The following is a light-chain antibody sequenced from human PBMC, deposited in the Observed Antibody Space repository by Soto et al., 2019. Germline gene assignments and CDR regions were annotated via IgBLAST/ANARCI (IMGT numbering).Light chain of an antibody. CDR2: KAS. CDR3: QQYNSYPWT. J-gene: IGKJ1*01. Sequence: DIPMTQSPATLSASVGDRVTITCRSSQSISSWLAWYQQKPGKAPKIMIYKASSLESGVPSRFSGSGSGTEFTLTISSLQPDDVATYYCQQYNSYPWTLGQGTKVDI. CDR1: QSISSW. V-gene: IGKV1-5*03.